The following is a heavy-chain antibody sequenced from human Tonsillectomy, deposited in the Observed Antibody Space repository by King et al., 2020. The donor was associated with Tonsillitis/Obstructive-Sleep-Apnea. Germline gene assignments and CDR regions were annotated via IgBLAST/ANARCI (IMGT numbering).Heavy chain of an antibody. D-gene: IGHD3-3*01. CDR1: GFTVSSNY. J-gene: IGHJ6*02. V-gene: IGHV3-53*01. Sequence: VQLVESGGGLIQPGGSLRLSCAASGFTVSSNYMSWVRQAPGKGLEWVSVIYSGGNTYYADSVKGRFNISRDNSRNTLFLQMNSLRAEDTAVYYCARVRITIFLAVWRQGTTVTVSS. CDR3: ARVRITIFLAV. CDR2: IYSGGNT.